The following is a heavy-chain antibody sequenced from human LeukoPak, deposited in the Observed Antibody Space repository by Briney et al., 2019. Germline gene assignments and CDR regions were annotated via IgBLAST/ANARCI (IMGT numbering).Heavy chain of an antibody. D-gene: IGHD3-10*01. CDR3: AKRQGGDSGYFDY. J-gene: IGHJ4*02. Sequence: GGSLRLSCAGSGFTFSNYAMSWVRQAPGKGLEWVSAISAIGGSTYYADSVKGRFTISRDNSESTPYLQMNSLRADDTAVYYCAKRQGGDSGYFDYWGQGTLVTVSS. CDR1: GFTFSNYA. V-gene: IGHV3-23*01. CDR2: ISAIGGST.